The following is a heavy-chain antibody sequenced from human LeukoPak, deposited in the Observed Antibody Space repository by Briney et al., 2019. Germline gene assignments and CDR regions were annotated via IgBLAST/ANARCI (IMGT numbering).Heavy chain of an antibody. J-gene: IGHJ3*02. D-gene: IGHD5-18*01. CDR3: ARGQLWGHDTFDI. Sequence: SETLSLTCTVSGGSISSSSYYWGWIRQPPGKGLEWIGSIYYSGSTYYNPSLKSRVTISVDTSKNQFSLKLSSVTAADTAVYYCARGQLWGHDTFDIWGQGTMVTVSS. CDR2: IYYSGST. CDR1: GGSISSSSYY. V-gene: IGHV4-39*01.